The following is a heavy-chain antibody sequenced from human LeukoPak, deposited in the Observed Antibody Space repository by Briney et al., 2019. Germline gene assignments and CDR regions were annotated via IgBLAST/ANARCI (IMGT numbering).Heavy chain of an antibody. J-gene: IGHJ6*02. V-gene: IGHV1-8*01. CDR2: MNPSSGNT. CDR1: GYTFTSYD. D-gene: IGHD3-22*01. CDR3: ARVAYYYDSAGLYLNYFYGMDV. Sequence: GASVKVSCKASGYTFTSYDINWVRQATGQGLEWLGWMNPSSGNTGYAQKFQGRVTMTRDTSISTAYVELSSLRSEDTAVYYCARVAYYYDSAGLYLNYFYGMDVWGQGTTVTVSS.